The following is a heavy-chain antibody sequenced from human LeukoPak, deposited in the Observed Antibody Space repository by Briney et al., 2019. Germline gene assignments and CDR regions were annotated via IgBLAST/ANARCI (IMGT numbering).Heavy chain of an antibody. D-gene: IGHD1-26*01. CDR2: ISPISGVP. V-gene: IGHV1-2*02. CDR3: ASGGVVGATRTS. CDR1: GYTFTGYY. J-gene: IGHJ5*02. Sequence: ASVKVSCKASGYTFTGYYIHWVRQAPGQGLEWMGWISPISGVPKIAQNFQGRVSMTSDTSISTAYMELSGLRCDDTAVYYCASGGVVGATRTSWGQGTLVTVSS.